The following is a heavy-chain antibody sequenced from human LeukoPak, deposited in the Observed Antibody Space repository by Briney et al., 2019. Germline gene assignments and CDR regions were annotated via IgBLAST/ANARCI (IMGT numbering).Heavy chain of an antibody. CDR1: GGSINSYY. J-gene: IGHJ4*02. Sequence: SETLSLTCNVSGGSINSYYWGWIRPPPGKRLELIGYIYYSGRTNYNPSLKSRVTISVDTSTNQISLKLTSVTAAATAVYFCARGTTKGYYYDSSGYYTKWGQGTLVTVSS. CDR3: ARGTTKGYYYDSSGYYTK. V-gene: IGHV4-59*12. CDR2: IYYSGRT. D-gene: IGHD3-22*01.